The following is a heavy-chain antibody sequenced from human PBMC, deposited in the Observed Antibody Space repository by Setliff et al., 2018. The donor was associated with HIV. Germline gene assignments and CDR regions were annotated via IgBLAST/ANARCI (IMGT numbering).Heavy chain of an antibody. CDR1: GGSMTTHF. V-gene: IGHV4-59*11. Sequence: PSETLSLTCTVSGGSMTTHFWSWIRQPPGKGLEWIGSVYYSGSTNYNPSLKSRVTISLDTSENQFSLNLNSVTAADTAVYYCARDISEGFFLERASEHWSQGTLVTSPQ. J-gene: IGHJ1*01. D-gene: IGHD3-3*01. CDR2: VYYSGST. CDR3: ARDISEGFFLERASEH.